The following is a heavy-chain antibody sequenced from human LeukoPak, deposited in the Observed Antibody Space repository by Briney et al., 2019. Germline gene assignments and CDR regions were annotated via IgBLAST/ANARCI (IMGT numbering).Heavy chain of an antibody. D-gene: IGHD2-2*01. Sequence: PGRSLRLSCSASGFTFGDYAMSWVRQAPGKGLEWVAFIKAKAYGGAKKYAEPVNGRFSISRDDSQSIANLQMNDLKTEDTAVYYCTRAPHPRCSSSGCYLDYWGQGTLVTVSS. J-gene: IGHJ4*02. CDR1: GFTFGDYA. CDR3: TRAPHPRCSSSGCYLDY. CDR2: IKAKAYGGAK. V-gene: IGHV3-49*04.